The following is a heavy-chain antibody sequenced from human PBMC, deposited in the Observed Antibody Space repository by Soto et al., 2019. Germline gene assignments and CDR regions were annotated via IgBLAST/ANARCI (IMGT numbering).Heavy chain of an antibody. CDR2: ISSSSSTI. J-gene: IGHJ4*02. Sequence: EVQLVESGGGLVPPGWSLRLSCAASGFTFSSYSINWVRQAPGKWLERVSYISSSSSTIYYADSVKGRFTISRDNAKNSLYMQMNSLRAEDTAVYYCARFPRADYCGQGTLVTVSS. CDR3: ARFPRADY. CDR1: GFTFSSYS. V-gene: IGHV3-48*01.